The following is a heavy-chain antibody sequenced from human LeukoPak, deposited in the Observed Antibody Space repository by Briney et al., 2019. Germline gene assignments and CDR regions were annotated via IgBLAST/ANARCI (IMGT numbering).Heavy chain of an antibody. CDR3: ARLFVVAGHCGRDV. D-gene: IGHD6-19*01. J-gene: IGHJ6*02. V-gene: IGHV4-34*01. CDR2: INHSGST. CDR1: GGSFSGYY. Sequence: SETLSLTCAVYGGSFSGYYWSWIRQPPGKGLEWIGEINHSGSTNYNPSLKSRVTISVDTSKNQFSLKLSSVTAADTAVYYCARLFVVAGHCGRDVWGQGTTVTVSS.